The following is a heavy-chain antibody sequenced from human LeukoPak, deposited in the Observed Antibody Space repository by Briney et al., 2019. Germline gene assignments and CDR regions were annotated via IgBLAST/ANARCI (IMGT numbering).Heavy chain of an antibody. V-gene: IGHV3-11*01. CDR1: GFTFSDYY. J-gene: IGHJ5*02. Sequence: PGGSLRLSCAASGFTFSDYYMSWIRQAPGKGLEWVSYISSSGSTIYYADSVKGRFTISRDNAKNSLYLQMNSMRAEDTAVYYCARDLITMVRGVRYWFDPWGQGTLVTVSS. CDR2: ISSSGSTI. CDR3: ARDLITMVRGVRYWFDP. D-gene: IGHD3-10*01.